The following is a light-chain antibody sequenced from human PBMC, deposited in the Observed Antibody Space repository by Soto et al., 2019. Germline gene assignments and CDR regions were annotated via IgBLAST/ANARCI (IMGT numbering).Light chain of an antibody. CDR2: GAS. V-gene: IGKV3-15*01. J-gene: IGKJ1*01. Sequence: IVLTQSPATLSLSPGERATISCRASHSVVNNYLAWYQQKHGQAPRLLIYGASTRATGIPARFSGSGSGTEFTLTISSLQSEDFAVYYCQQYNNWPRTFGQGTKVDIK. CDR3: QQYNNWPRT. CDR1: HSVVNN.